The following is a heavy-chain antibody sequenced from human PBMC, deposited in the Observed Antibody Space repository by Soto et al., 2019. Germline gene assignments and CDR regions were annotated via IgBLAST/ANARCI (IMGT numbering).Heavy chain of an antibody. CDR3: VRTSHYGSGSWNFDS. J-gene: IGHJ4*02. D-gene: IGHD3-10*01. CDR1: GFTFSDHY. Sequence: EVQLVESGGGLVQPGGSLRLSCAASGFTFSDHYMDWVRQAPGKGLEWVGRTRNKANSYSTEYAASVRGRFAISRDESKNSLYLQMNSLKTEDTDVYYCVRTSHYGSGSWNFDSWGQGTLVTVSS. CDR2: TRNKANSYST. V-gene: IGHV3-72*01.